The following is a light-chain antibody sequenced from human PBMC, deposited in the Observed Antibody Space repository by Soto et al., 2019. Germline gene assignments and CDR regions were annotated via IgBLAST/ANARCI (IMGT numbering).Light chain of an antibody. V-gene: IGLV2-14*01. Sequence: QSVLTQPASVSGSPGHSITISCTGTIRDVGGYNCVSWYQQHPGKAPKLTVYEVRNRPSGLSDRFYGAKSANTASLTISGLQAEDEADYYCSSYTASTTYVFGTGTKVIVL. CDR1: IRDVGGYNC. CDR2: EVR. CDR3: SSYTASTTYV. J-gene: IGLJ1*01.